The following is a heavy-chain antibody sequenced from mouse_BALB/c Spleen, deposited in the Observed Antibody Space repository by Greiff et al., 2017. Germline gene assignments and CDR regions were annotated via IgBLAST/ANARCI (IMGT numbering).Heavy chain of an antibody. CDR3: ARGGYFDY. CDR2: INPSNGRT. Sequence: QVQLQQPGAELVKPGASVKLSCKASGYTFTSYWMHWVKQRPGQGLEWIGEINPSNGRTNYNEKFKSKATLTVDKSSSTAYMQLSSLTSEDSAVYYCARGGYFDYCGQGTTLTVSS. J-gene: IGHJ2*01. CDR1: GYTFTSYW. V-gene: IGHV1S81*02.